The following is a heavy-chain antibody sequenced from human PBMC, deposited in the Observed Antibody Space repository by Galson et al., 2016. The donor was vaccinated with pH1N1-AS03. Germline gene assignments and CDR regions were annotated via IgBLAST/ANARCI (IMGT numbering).Heavy chain of an antibody. Sequence: ASGFTFKSYWMSWVRQAPGKGLEWVANINQDENEKYCVDSVKGRFTISRDNAKNSLYLEMNSLRAEDTALYYCARESTGTEHIVVVTGRYGYYYMDVWGKGTTVTVSS. CDR2: INQDENEK. J-gene: IGHJ6*03. CDR3: ARESTGTEHIVVVTGRYGYYYMDV. V-gene: IGHV3-7*03. CDR1: GFTFKSYW. D-gene: IGHD2-21*02.